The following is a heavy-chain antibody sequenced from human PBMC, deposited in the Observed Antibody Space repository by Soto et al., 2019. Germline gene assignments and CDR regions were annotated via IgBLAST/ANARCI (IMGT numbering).Heavy chain of an antibody. Sequence: QVQLQESGPGLVRPSETLSLTCTVSGGSFSSYYWTGIRQSPGKGLEWLGYIYYSGSTGYNPSLRGRLATSIDAAKNQCALRLTTMTAADTAVYYCAGRDCSGINCYYLDYYYMDVWGTGTTVTVSS. V-gene: IGHV4-59*08. CDR2: IYYSGST. D-gene: IGHD2-2*01. J-gene: IGHJ6*03. CDR1: GGSFSSYY. CDR3: AGRDCSGINCYYLDYYYMDV.